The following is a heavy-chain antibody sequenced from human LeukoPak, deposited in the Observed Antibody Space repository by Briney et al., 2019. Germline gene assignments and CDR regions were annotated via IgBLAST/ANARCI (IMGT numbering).Heavy chain of an antibody. CDR1: GYFFTANY. CDR3: ARGSVLGTASWFDP. D-gene: IGHD2-8*02. CDR2: VNPNRGDT. J-gene: IGHJ5*02. Sequence: ASVKVSCKASGYFFTANYIHWVRQAPGQGLEWMGWVNPNRGDTNYAQKFQDWVTMTIDTPINTAYMELNRLTSDDTAVYYCARGSVLGTASWFDPWGQGTLVTVSS. V-gene: IGHV1-2*04.